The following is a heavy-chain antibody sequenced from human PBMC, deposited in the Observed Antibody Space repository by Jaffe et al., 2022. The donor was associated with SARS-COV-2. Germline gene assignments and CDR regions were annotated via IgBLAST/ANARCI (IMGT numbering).Heavy chain of an antibody. V-gene: IGHV3-23*01. J-gene: IGHJ6*02. CDR1: GFSFGSYA. Sequence: DVQLLESGGGLVQPGGSLRLSCAASGFSFGSYAMSWVRQAPGKGLEWVSSISGGGGSTYYADSAKGRFPISRDNSKNTLYLQLNSLRAEDTAVYYCAKDSTYDFWSGYSWYGMDVWGQGTTVTVS. D-gene: IGHD3-3*01. CDR3: AKDSTYDFWSGYSWYGMDV. CDR2: ISGGGGST.